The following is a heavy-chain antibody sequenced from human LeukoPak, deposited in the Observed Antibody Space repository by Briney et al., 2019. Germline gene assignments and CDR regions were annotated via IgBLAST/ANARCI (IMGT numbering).Heavy chain of an antibody. CDR3: ARDQSLLYFDY. V-gene: IGHV3-33*01. CDR1: GFTFSSYG. Sequence: GRSLRLSCAASGFTFSSYGMHWVRQVPGKGLEWVALTWYDGSNKSYGDSVKGRFTISRDNSKNTLYLQMSSLRAEDTAVYYCARDQSLLYFDYWGQGTLVTVSS. CDR2: TWYDGSNK. D-gene: IGHD2-15*01. J-gene: IGHJ4*02.